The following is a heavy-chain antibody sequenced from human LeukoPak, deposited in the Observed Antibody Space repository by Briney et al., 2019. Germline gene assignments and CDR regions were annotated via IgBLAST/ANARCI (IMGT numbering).Heavy chain of an antibody. CDR3: AREAVISGWSGDMDV. CDR1: GYTFTSYG. V-gene: IGHV1-18*01. J-gene: IGHJ6*02. CDR2: ISAYNGNT. Sequence: ASVKVSCKASGYTFTSYGISWVRQAPGQGLEWMGWISAYNGNTNYAQKLQGRVTMTTDTSTSTAYMELRSLRSDDTAVYFCAREAVISGWSGDMDVWGQGTTVTVSS. D-gene: IGHD6-19*01.